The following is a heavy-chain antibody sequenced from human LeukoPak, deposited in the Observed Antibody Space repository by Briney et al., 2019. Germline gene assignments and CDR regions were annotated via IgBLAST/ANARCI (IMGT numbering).Heavy chain of an antibody. CDR3: ARDVLVAGNDAFDI. CDR2: INTDGSYT. Sequence: GGSLRLSCAASGFTFSSYWMHWVRQAPGKGLVWVSHINTDGSYTRYADSVKGRFTISRNNAKNSLYLQMNSLRAEDTAVYYCARDVLVAGNDAFDIWGQGTMVTVSS. CDR1: GFTFSSYW. D-gene: IGHD6-19*01. J-gene: IGHJ3*02. V-gene: IGHV3-74*01.